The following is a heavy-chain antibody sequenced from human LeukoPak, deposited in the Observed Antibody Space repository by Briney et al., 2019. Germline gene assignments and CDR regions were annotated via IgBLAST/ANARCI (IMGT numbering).Heavy chain of an antibody. Sequence: GGSLRLSCAASGFTFSSYVMSWVRQAPGQGLEWMGGIIPIFGTANYAQKFRGRVTITADKSTRTAYMELSSLRSEDTAVYYCARDNDSRDPPHFWGQGTLVTVSS. V-gene: IGHV1-69*06. CDR3: ARDNDSRDPPHF. D-gene: IGHD3-16*01. CDR1: GFTFSSYV. CDR2: IIPIFGTA. J-gene: IGHJ4*02.